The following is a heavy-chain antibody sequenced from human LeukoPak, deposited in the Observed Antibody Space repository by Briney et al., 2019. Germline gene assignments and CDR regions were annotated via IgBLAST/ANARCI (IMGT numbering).Heavy chain of an antibody. CDR2: IIPIFGTA. V-gene: IGHV1-69*05. CDR3: AREGGGYSYGLYPF. Sequence: SVKVSCKASGGTFSSYAISWVRQAPGQGLQWMGRIIPIFGTANYAQKFQGRVTITTDESTSTAYMELSSLRSEDTAVYYRAREGGGYSYGLYPFWGQGTLVTVSS. D-gene: IGHD5-18*01. J-gene: IGHJ4*02. CDR1: GGTFSSYA.